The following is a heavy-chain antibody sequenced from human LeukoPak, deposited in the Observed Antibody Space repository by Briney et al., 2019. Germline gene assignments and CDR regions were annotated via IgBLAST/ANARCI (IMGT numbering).Heavy chain of an antibody. D-gene: IGHD1-26*01. CDR1: GYSISSDYY. CDR2: IYHSGST. J-gene: IGHJ4*02. Sequence: SETLSLTCTVSGYSISSDYYWGWIRQPPGKGLEWIGSIYHSGSTYYNPSLRSRVTISVDTSKDQFSLKLSSVTAADTAVYFCARVGIDSGSFADFDYWGQGTLVTVSS. V-gene: IGHV4-38-2*02. CDR3: ARVGIDSGSFADFDY.